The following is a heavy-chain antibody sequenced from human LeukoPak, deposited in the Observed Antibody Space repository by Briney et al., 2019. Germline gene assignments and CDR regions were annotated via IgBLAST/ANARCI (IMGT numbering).Heavy chain of an antibody. V-gene: IGHV3-23*01. J-gene: IGHJ4*02. CDR2: IRSSGEST. CDR3: AKEVRESAWFYFDY. Sequence: PGGSLRLSCAVSGFTFRTYAMSWVRQAPGKGLEWVSSIRSSGESTFYADSVKGRFTISRDNSRNTVFLQMKSLTAEDTAVYYCAKEVRESAWFYFDYWGQGTLATVSS. CDR1: GFTFRTYA. D-gene: IGHD3-10*01.